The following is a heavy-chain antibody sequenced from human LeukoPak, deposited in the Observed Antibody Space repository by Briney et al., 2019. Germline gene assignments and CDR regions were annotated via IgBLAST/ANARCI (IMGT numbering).Heavy chain of an antibody. V-gene: IGHV3-64*01. CDR1: GFTFSSYA. Sequence: GESLRLSCAASGFTFSSYAMHWVRQAPGKGLEYVSAISSNGGSTYYANSVKGRFTISRDNSKNTLYLQVGSLRAEDMAVYYCARGVGGNDDAFDIWGQGTMVTVSS. J-gene: IGHJ3*02. CDR3: ARGVGGNDDAFDI. D-gene: IGHD4-23*01. CDR2: ISSNGGST.